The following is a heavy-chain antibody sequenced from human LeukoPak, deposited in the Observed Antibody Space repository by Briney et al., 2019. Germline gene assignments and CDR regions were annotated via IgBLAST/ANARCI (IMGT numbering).Heavy chain of an antibody. CDR3: ARYRDYDFWSGYEQFDP. Sequence: ASVKVSCKASGYTFTGYYMHWVRQAPGQGLEWMGWINPNSGGANYAQKFQGRVTMTRDTSISTAYMELSRLRSDDTAVYYCARYRDYDFWSGYEQFDPWGKGTLVTASS. D-gene: IGHD3-3*01. V-gene: IGHV1-2*02. CDR1: GYTFTGYY. CDR2: INPNSGGA. J-gene: IGHJ5*02.